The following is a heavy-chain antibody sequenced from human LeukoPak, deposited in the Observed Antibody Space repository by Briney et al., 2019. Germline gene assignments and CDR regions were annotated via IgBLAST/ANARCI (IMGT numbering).Heavy chain of an antibody. D-gene: IGHD1/OR15-1a*01. CDR2: IGTAGRNI. Sequence: PGGALRLSCAASDCSFQSFPMIWFRQAPGKGLEWVSVIGTAGRNIHYADSVKGRFTISRDNSKKTLYLQMTSLRAEDTALYFCANYQQRPPAMDFWGQGTTVTVSS. J-gene: IGHJ6*02. V-gene: IGHV3-23*01. CDR3: ANYQQRPPAMDF. CDR1: DCSFQSFP.